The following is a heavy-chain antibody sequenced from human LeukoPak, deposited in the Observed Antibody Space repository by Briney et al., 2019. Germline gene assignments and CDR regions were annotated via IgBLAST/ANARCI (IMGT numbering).Heavy chain of an antibody. V-gene: IGHV4-59*08. CDR2: IYYSGST. J-gene: IGHJ6*02. Sequence: XETLSLTCTVSGGFISSYYWSWIRQPPGKGLEWIGYIYYSGSTTYNPSLKSRVIISVDTSKNQFALKLTSVTAADTAVYYCARRGAARRYDGMDVWGQGTTVTVSS. D-gene: IGHD6-6*01. CDR1: GGFISSYY. CDR3: ARRGAARRYDGMDV.